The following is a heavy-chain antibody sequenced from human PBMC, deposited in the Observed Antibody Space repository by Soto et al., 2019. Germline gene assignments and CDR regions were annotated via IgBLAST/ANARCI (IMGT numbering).Heavy chain of an antibody. CDR2: IIPIFGTA. D-gene: IGHD3-16*01. CDR1: GDTFSSYA. Sequence: QVQLVQSGAEVKKPGSSVKVSCKASGDTFSSYAISWVRQAPGQGLEWMGGIIPIFGTANYAQKFQGRVTITADKSTSTAYMELSSLRSEDTAVYYCASSMITFGGAISPGADWGQGTLVTVSS. CDR3: ASSMITFGGAISPGAD. J-gene: IGHJ4*02. V-gene: IGHV1-69*06.